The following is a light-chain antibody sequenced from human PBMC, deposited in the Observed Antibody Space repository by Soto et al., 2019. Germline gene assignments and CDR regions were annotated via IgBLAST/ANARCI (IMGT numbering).Light chain of an antibody. Sequence: DIQLTQSPSFLSASVGDRVTITCRASHVISTFLAWYQQRPGKAPKLLIYAASTLQSGVPSRFSGSGSGTEFTLTSSSLQPEDCATYYCQQVLSYPPGFGPGTKVDIK. V-gene: IGKV1-9*01. CDR2: AAS. CDR1: HVISTF. CDR3: QQVLSYPPG. J-gene: IGKJ3*01.